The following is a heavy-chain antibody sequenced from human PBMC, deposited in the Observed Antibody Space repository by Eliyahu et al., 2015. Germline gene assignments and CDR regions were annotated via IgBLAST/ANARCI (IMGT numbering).Heavy chain of an antibody. CDR1: GXTFXXYG. Sequence: QVQLVESGGGVVQPGRSLRLSXAAXGXTFXXYGMHWVRQAXGKGXXWVAVMWYDGSNKYYADSVKGRFTISRDNSKNTLYLQMNSLRAEDTAVYYCARAVYGDYDWYFDLWGRSTLVTVSS. CDR3: ARAVYGDYDWYFDL. D-gene: IGHD4-17*01. J-gene: IGHJ2*01. V-gene: IGHV3-33*01. CDR2: MWYDGSNK.